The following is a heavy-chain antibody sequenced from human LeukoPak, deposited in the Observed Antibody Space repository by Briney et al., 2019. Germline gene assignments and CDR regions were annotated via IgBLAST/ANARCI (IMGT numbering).Heavy chain of an antibody. CDR3: AKDRGSGYYRQPDY. CDR1: GFTFSSYA. V-gene: IGHV3-30*18. Sequence: QPGGSLRLSCAASGFTFSSYALSWVRQAPGKGLEWVAVISYDGSNKYYADSVKGRFTISRDNSKNTLYLQMNSLRAEDTAVYYCAKDRGSGYYRQPDYWGQGTLVTVSS. CDR2: ISYDGSNK. J-gene: IGHJ4*02. D-gene: IGHD3-3*01.